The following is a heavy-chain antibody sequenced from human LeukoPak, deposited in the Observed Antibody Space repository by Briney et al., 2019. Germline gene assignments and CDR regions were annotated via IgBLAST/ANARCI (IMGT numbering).Heavy chain of an antibody. V-gene: IGHV6-1*01. D-gene: IGHD1-26*01. CDR3: ARARTYSGTYYNAFDI. CDR1: GDSVSSNSAT. CDR2: TYYRSKWSN. J-gene: IGHJ3*02. Sequence: SQTLSLTCAISGDSVSSNSATWNWIRQSPSRGLEWLGRTYYRSKWSNDYAISVKSRITINPDTSKNQFSLQLSSVTPEDTAVYYCARARTYSGTYYNAFDIWGQGTMVTVSS.